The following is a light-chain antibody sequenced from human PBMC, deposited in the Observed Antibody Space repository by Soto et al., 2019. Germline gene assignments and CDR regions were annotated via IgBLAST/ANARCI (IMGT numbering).Light chain of an antibody. CDR3: CSYAGGTSVV. CDR1: SSDVGRYSL. Sequence: QSALTQPASVSGALGQSITISCTGTSSDVGRYSLVSWYQQYPGKALRLMIYQDIERPSGVSDRFSASKSGNTASLTISGPQTEDEANYYCCSYAGGTSVVFGGGTKLTVL. CDR2: QDI. J-gene: IGLJ2*01. V-gene: IGLV2-23*01.